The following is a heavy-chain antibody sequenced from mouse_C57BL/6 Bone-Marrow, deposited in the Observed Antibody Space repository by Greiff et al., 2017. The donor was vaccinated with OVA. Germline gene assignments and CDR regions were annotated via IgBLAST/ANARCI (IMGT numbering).Heavy chain of an antibody. J-gene: IGHJ4*01. Sequence: EVQGVESGGGLVQPKGSLKLSCAASGFSFNTYAMNWVRQAPGKGLEWVARIRSKSNNYATYYADSVKDRFTISRDDSESMLYLQMNNLKTEDTAMYYCVRQGLLLYYYAMDYWGQGTSVTVSS. V-gene: IGHV10-1*01. CDR1: GFSFNTYA. D-gene: IGHD2-3*01. CDR2: IRSKSNNYAT. CDR3: VRQGLLLYYYAMDY.